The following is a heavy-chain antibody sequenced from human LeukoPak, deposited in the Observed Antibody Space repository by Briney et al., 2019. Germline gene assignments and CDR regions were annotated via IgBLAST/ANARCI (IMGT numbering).Heavy chain of an antibody. Sequence: PGRSLRLSCAASGFTFSSYAMHWVRQAPGKGLEWVAVISYDGSNKYYADSVKGRFTISRDNAKNSLDLQMNSLKAEDTAVYYCATPAAGPGAEYSQYWGQGTLVIVSS. J-gene: IGHJ1*01. CDR3: ATPAAGPGAEYSQY. CDR1: GFTFSSYA. V-gene: IGHV3-30-3*01. D-gene: IGHD6-13*01. CDR2: ISYDGSNK.